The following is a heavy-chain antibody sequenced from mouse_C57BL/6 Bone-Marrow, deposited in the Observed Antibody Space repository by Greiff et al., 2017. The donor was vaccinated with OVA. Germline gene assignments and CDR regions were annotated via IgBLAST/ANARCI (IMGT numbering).Heavy chain of an antibody. CDR3: ASSWEGAY. V-gene: IGHV1-9*01. CDR1: GYTFTGYW. CDR2: ILPGSGST. Sequence: QVQLKESGAELMKPGASVKLSCKATGYTFTGYWIEWVKQRPGHGLEWIGEILPGSGSTKYTEKFKGKATFTADTSSNTAYLQLRSLTTEDAAIYYCASSWEGAYWGQGTLVTVSA. D-gene: IGHD4-1*01. J-gene: IGHJ3*01.